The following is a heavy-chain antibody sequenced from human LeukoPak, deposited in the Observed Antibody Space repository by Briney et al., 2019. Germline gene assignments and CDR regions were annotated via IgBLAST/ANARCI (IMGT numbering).Heavy chain of an antibody. V-gene: IGHV3-9*01. CDR3: AKGKSVRGRYLDAFDI. CDR1: GFTFDDYG. J-gene: IGHJ3*02. CDR2: ISWNSGSI. D-gene: IGHD6-19*01. Sequence: GRSLRLSCAASGFTFDDYGMHWVRQAPGKGLEWVSGISWNSGSIGYADSVKGRFTISRDNAKNSLYLQMNSLSAEDTALYFCAKGKSVRGRYLDAFDIWGQGTMVTVSS.